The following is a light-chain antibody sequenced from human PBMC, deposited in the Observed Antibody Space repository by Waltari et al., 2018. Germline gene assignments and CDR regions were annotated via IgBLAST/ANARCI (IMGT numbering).Light chain of an antibody. CDR2: EVN. J-gene: IGLJ2*01. V-gene: IGLV2-8*01. CDR1: SSDVGGYNY. CDR3: SSYAGSNSAV. Sequence: QSALTQPPSASGSPGQSVTISCTGPSSDVGGYNYVSWYQQHPGKAPKLMIYEVNKRPSGVPNRFSGSKSGNTASLTVSGLQAEDEADYYCSSYAGSNSAVFGGGTKVTVL.